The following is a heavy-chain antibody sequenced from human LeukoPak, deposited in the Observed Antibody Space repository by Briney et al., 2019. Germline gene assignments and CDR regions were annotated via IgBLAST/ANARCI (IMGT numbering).Heavy chain of an antibody. CDR2: IYYSGST. V-gene: IGHV4-59*08. Sequence: SETLSLTCTVSGGSISSYYWSWIRQPPGKGLEWIGYIYYSGSTNYNPSLKSRVTISVDTSKNQFSLKLSSVTAADTAVYYCARLIGGVGYFDYWGQGILVTVSS. CDR3: ARLIGGVGYFDY. CDR1: GGSISSYY. J-gene: IGHJ4*02. D-gene: IGHD3-22*01.